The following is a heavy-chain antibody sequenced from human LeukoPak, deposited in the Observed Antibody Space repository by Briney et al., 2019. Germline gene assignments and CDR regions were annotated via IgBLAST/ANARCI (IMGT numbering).Heavy chain of an antibody. CDR3: AKRGGLDYYFYYMDV. CDR2: VSGGSGST. J-gene: IGHJ6*03. Sequence: GGSLRLSCAASEFTFSSYGMSWVRQAPGKGLEWVSSVSGGSGSTYYADSVKGRFTISRDNSKNTLYLQMNSLRADDTAAYYCAKRGGLDYYFYYMDVWGKGTTVTVSS. V-gene: IGHV3-23*01. D-gene: IGHD3-10*01. CDR1: EFTFSSYG.